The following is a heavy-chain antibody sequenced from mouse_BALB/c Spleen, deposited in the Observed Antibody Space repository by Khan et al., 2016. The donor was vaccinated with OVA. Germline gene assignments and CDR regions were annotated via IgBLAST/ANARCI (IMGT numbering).Heavy chain of an antibody. CDR3: ESEEALYYFDY. CDR2: IYPGTDNA. V-gene: IGHV1-76*01. Sequence: VQLQQSGAELVRPGASVKLSCKTSGYIFTSYWIHWVKQRSGQGLEWIARIYPGTDNAYYNERLKDKATLTADISSCTAYMQLSSLKSEDSDVYFCESEEALYYFDYWGQGTTLTVSS. J-gene: IGHJ2*01. D-gene: IGHD3-2*02. CDR1: GYIFTSYW.